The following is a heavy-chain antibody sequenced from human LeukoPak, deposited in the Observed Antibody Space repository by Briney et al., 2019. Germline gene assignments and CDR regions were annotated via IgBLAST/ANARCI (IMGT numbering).Heavy chain of an antibody. V-gene: IGHV4-4*07. CDR2: IYTSGST. CDR3: ARGRGSTGAVKYYFDY. J-gene: IGHJ4*02. Sequence: PSETLSLXCTVSGGSISSYHWSWIRRPAGKALEWIGRIYTSGSTNYNPSLKSRVTMSVDTSKNQFSLKLSSVTAADTAVYYCARGRGSTGAVKYYFDYWGQGTLVTVSS. D-gene: IGHD3-10*01. CDR1: GGSISSYH.